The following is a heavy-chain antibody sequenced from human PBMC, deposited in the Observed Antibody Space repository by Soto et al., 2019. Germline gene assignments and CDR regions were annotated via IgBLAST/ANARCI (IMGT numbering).Heavy chain of an antibody. Sequence: QVQLVESGGGVVQPGRSLRLSCAASGFTFSSYGMHWVRQAPGKGLEWVAVISYDGSNKYYADSVKGRFTISRDNSKNTLYLQMNSLRVEDTAVYYCAKEHYSGSDSYVGMGGFDYWGQGTLVTVSS. CDR1: GFTFSSYG. D-gene: IGHD1-26*01. CDR3: AKEHYSGSDSYVGMGGFDY. J-gene: IGHJ4*02. V-gene: IGHV3-30*18. CDR2: ISYDGSNK.